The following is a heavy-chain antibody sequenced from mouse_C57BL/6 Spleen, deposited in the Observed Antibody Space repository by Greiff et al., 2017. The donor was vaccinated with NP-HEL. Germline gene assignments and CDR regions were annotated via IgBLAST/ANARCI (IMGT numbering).Heavy chain of an antibody. CDR3: ARDAYYYGSSYDYWYFDV. CDR2: ISYDGSN. J-gene: IGHJ1*03. D-gene: IGHD1-1*01. V-gene: IGHV3-6*01. CDR1: GYSITSGYY. Sequence: ESGPGLVKPSQSLSLTCSVTGYSITSGYYWNWIRQFPGNKLEWMGYISYDGSNNYNPSLKNRISITRDTSKNQFFLKLDSVTTEDTATYYCARDAYYYGSSYDYWYFDVWGTGTTVTVSS.